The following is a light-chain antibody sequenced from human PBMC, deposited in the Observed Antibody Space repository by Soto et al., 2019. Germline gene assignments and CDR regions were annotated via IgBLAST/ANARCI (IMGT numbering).Light chain of an antibody. CDR2: EVS. J-gene: IGLJ2*01. Sequence: QSALTQPPSASGSPGQSVTISCTGTSSDVGGYNYVSWYQHHPGKAPKLMIYEVSKRPSGVPDRFSGSKSGNTASLTVSGLQAEYEADYYCSSYAGSNTFVVFGGGTKLTVL. CDR3: SSYAGSNTFVV. CDR1: SSDVGGYNY. V-gene: IGLV2-8*01.